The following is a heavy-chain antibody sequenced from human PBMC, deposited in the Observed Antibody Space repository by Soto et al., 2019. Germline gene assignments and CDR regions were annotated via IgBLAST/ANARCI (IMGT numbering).Heavy chain of an antibody. Sequence: QVQLVESGGGVVQPGRSLRLSCTASEFKFSNQDMHWVRQTPGKGLEWLAVISSDGSRNHYADSGKGRFTISRDNSKNSLYLQLNSLRAEDTAVYYCARDGVASPWGAFDYWGQGTLVTVSS. CDR3: ARDGVASPWGAFDY. CDR2: ISSDGSRN. V-gene: IGHV3-30*03. J-gene: IGHJ4*02. CDR1: EFKFSNQD. D-gene: IGHD3-3*01.